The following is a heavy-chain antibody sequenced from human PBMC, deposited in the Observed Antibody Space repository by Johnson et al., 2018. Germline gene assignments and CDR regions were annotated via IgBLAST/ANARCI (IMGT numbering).Heavy chain of an antibody. J-gene: IGHJ3*01. D-gene: IGHD3-3*01. Sequence: VQLVQSGGGLVQPGGSLRLSCAASGFTFSNYWMHWVRQAPGKGLVWVSRIYNDGSSTTYADSVKGRFTISRANAKNTLYLQMNSLRAEDTAVYYCARVVSGRGAFDVWGQGTMVTVSS. CDR2: IYNDGSST. CDR1: GFTFSNYW. V-gene: IGHV3-74*02. CDR3: ARVVSGRGAFDV.